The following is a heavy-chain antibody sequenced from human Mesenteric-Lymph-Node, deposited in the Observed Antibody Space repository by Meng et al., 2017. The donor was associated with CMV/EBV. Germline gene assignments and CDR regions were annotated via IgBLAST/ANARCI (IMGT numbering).Heavy chain of an antibody. J-gene: IGHJ3*02. CDR2: INPNSGDT. V-gene: IGHV1-2*02. Sequence: ASVKVSCKASGYTFTGYYMHWVRQAPGQGLEWMGWINPNSGDTNYAQKFQGRVTMTRDTSISTAYMELSRLRSDDTAVYYCARRSGGHDAFDIWGQGTMVTVSS. CDR3: ARRSGGHDAFDI. D-gene: IGHD4-23*01. CDR1: GYTFTGYY.